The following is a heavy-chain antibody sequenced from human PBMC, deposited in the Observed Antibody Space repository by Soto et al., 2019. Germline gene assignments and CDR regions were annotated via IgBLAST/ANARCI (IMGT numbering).Heavy chain of an antibody. CDR1: GYTFTGYY. V-gene: IGHV1-2*02. D-gene: IGHD4-17*01. CDR3: ARDLCMTTVTPIYY. Sequence: ASVKVSCKASGYTFTGYYMHWVRQAPGQGLEWMGWINPNSGGTNYAQKFQGRVTMTRDTPISTAYRELSRLRSDDTAVYNCARDLCMTTVTPIYYWGQGALVTVSS. J-gene: IGHJ4*02. CDR2: INPNSGGT.